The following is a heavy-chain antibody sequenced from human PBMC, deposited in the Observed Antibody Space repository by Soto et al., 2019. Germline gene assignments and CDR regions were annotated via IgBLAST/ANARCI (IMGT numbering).Heavy chain of an antibody. CDR3: ATAHRLAVAGTSLGVQELYGMAV. CDR2: FDPEDGET. Sequence: QVQLVQSGAEVKKPGASVKVSCKVSGYTLTELSMHWVRQAPGKGLEWMGGFDPEDGETIYAQKFQGRVTMTEDTSRDKADMKLSSLRCEDTAAYYCATAHRLAVAGTSLGVQELYGMAVWGQGTTVTVSS. V-gene: IGHV1-24*01. CDR1: GYTLTELS. J-gene: IGHJ6*02. D-gene: IGHD6-19*01.